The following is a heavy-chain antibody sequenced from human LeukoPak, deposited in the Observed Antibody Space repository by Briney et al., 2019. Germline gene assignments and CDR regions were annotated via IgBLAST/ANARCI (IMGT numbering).Heavy chain of an antibody. CDR2: ISGSGGST. CDR1: GFTFSSYA. J-gene: IGHJ4*02. D-gene: IGHD2-8*02. CDR3: AKTPPQASYCTGGVCYWDY. V-gene: IGHV3-23*01. Sequence: QAGGSLRLSCAASGFTFSSYAMSWVRQAPGKGLEWVSAISGSGGSTYYADSVKGRFTISRDNSKNTLYLQMNSLRAEDTAVYYCAKTPPQASYCTGGVCYWDYWGQGTLVTVSS.